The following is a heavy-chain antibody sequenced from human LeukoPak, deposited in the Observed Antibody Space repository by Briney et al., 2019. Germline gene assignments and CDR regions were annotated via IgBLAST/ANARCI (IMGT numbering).Heavy chain of an antibody. D-gene: IGHD2-2*02. CDR3: TTPYCSSTSCYIGGFTY. Sequence: GGSLRLSCAASGFTFSNAWMSWVRQAPGKGLEWVGRIKSKTDGGTTDYAAPVKGRFTISRDDSKNTLYLQMNSLKTEDTAVYYCTTPYCSSTSCYIGGFTYWGQGTLVTVSS. CDR1: GFTFSNAW. CDR2: IKSKTDGGTT. J-gene: IGHJ4*02. V-gene: IGHV3-15*01.